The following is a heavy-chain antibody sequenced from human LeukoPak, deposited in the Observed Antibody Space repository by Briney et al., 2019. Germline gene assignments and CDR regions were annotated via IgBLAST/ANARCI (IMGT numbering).Heavy chain of an antibody. CDR3: ARWLRSYYYYMDV. D-gene: IGHD5-12*01. Sequence: ASVKVSCKASGYDFTKYAVQWVRQAPGQRLEWMGWIDAGNGRTKYSQDFQGRVTISRDTSASTAYMELRSLRSDDTAVYYCARWLRSYYYYMDVWGKGTTVTVSS. CDR1: GYDFTKYA. V-gene: IGHV1-3*01. J-gene: IGHJ6*03. CDR2: IDAGNGRT.